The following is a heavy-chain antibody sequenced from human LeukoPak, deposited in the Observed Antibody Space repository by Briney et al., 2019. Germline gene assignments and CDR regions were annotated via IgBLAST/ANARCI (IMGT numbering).Heavy chain of an antibody. CDR3: ARVDYGDPYYFDY. V-gene: IGHV3-21*01. Sequence: GGSLRLSCAASGFTFSSYSMNWVRQAPGKGLEWVSSISSSSSYIYYADSVKGRFTISRDNAKNSLYLQMNSLRAEDTAVYYCARVDYGDPYYFDYWGQGTLVTVSS. CDR1: GFTFSSYS. J-gene: IGHJ4*02. CDR2: ISSSSSYI. D-gene: IGHD4-17*01.